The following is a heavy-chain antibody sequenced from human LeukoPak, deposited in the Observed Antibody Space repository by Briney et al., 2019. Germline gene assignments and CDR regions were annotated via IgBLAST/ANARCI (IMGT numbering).Heavy chain of an antibody. V-gene: IGHV1-2*06. CDR2: INPNSGGT. CDR3: ARDQDSSSWVYYYYYGMDV. D-gene: IGHD6-13*01. Sequence: ASVKVSCKASGGTFISYAISWVRQAPGQGLEWMGRINPNSGGTNYAQKFQGRVTMTRDTSISTAYMELSRLRSDDTAVYYCARDQDSSSWVYYYYYGMDVWGQGTTVTVSS. CDR1: GGTFISYA. J-gene: IGHJ6*02.